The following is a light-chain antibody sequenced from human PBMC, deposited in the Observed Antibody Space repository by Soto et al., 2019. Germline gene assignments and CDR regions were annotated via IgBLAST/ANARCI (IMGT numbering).Light chain of an antibody. CDR3: QQASSIPPPT. CDR2: AAS. Sequence: DIQMTQSPSSVSASVGDRVTITCRASQDISTSLAWFQQKPGKAPKLLIYAASTLQSGVPSRFSGSGFGTVFTLTISSLQPEDFATYFCQQASSIPPPTFGQGTRLEIK. CDR1: QDISTS. J-gene: IGKJ5*01. V-gene: IGKV1-12*01.